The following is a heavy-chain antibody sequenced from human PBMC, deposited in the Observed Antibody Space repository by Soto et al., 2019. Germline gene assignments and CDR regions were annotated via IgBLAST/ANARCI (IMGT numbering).Heavy chain of an antibody. CDR3: AREPVGPDYAMDV. Sequence: QKQLLESGGGVVQPGRSLRLSCAASGFDFSSYGMHWVRQTPGKGLEWVAVLGFDGGGRYYADSVKGRFTISRDNSKKMLYLQMDSLRVEDTALYYWAREPVGPDYAMDVWGQGTTVTVSS. CDR1: GFDFSSYG. D-gene: IGHD1-26*01. V-gene: IGHV3-33*01. CDR2: LGFDGGGR. J-gene: IGHJ6*02.